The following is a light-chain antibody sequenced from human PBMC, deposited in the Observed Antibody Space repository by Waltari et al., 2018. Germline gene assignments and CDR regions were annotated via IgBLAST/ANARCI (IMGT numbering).Light chain of an antibody. CDR1: QGISSY. V-gene: IGKV1-8*01. CDR3: QQYYSYLT. J-gene: IGKJ4*01. Sequence: AIRMTQSPSSFSASTGDRVTITCLASQGISSYLAWYQQKPGKAPKLLIYAASTLQSGVPSRFSGSGSGTDFTLTISCLQSEDFATYYCQQYYSYLTFGGGTKVEIK. CDR2: AAS.